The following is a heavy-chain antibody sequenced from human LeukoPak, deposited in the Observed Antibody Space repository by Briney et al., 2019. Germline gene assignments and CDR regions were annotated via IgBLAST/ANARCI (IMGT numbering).Heavy chain of an antibody. D-gene: IGHD6-19*01. V-gene: IGHV4-34*01. CDR2: IYHTGST. Sequence: SETLSLTCAVYGGPFTTYYWSWIRQPPGKGLEWIGDIYHTGSTTYNPSLKSRVTISIDTSKNQFSLRLSSVTAADTAVYYCARGRRGSGWSPPTHWGQGTLVTVSS. CDR1: GGPFTTYY. CDR3: ARGRRGSGWSPPTH. J-gene: IGHJ4*02.